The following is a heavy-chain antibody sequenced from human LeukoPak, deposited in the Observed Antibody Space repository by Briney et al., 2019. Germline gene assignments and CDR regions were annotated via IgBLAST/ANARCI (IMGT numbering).Heavy chain of an antibody. Sequence: GSLRPSCAASGFTFSSYAMSWVRQAPGKGLEWVSAISGSGGSTYYADSVKGRFTISRDTSKNTLYLQMNSLRAEDTAVYYCAKGRYSGSYYNWFDPWGQGTLVTVSS. CDR2: ISGSGGST. V-gene: IGHV3-23*01. J-gene: IGHJ5*02. D-gene: IGHD1-26*01. CDR1: GFTFSSYA. CDR3: AKGRYSGSYYNWFDP.